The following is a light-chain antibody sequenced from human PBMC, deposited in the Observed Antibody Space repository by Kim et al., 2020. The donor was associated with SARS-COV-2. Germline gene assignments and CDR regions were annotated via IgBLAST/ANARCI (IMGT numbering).Light chain of an antibody. CDR3: QAWDSSTAV. V-gene: IGLV3-1*01. CDR2: QDT. CDR1: KLGDKY. J-gene: IGLJ1*01. Sequence: SYELTQPLSVSVSPGQTASITCSGDKLGDKYACWYQQKPGQSPVLVIYQDTKRPSGIPERFSGSDSGNTATLTISGTQALDEADYYCQAWDSSTAVFGTGTKVT.